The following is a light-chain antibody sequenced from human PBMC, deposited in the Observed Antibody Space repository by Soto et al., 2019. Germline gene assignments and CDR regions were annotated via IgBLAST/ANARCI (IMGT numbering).Light chain of an antibody. V-gene: IGLV2-8*01. J-gene: IGLJ1*01. CDR1: SCDVGGYNY. Sequence: QSVLTQPPSASGSPGQSVTISCTGTSCDVGGYNYVSWYQQHPGKAPKLMIYEVSKRPSGVPDRFSGSKSGNTASLTVSGLQAEDEADYYCSSYAGSIEVFGTGTKVTVL. CDR3: SSYAGSIEV. CDR2: EVS.